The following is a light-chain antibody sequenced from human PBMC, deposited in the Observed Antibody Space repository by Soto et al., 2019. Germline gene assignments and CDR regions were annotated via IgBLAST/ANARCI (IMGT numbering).Light chain of an antibody. CDR2: GTS. CDR1: QSVTTSY. Sequence: EIVLTQSPGTLSLSPGERATLSCRTSQSVTTSYLAWYQQKPGQAPRLLIYGTSNRATGIPDRFSGSGSATDFTLTISRLAPEDFAVYYCHQYGDSPQTCGQGTKVEI. J-gene: IGKJ1*01. V-gene: IGKV3-20*01. CDR3: HQYGDSPQT.